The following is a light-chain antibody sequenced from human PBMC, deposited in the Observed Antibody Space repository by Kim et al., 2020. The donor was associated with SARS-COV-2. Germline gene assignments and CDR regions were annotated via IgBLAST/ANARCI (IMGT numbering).Light chain of an antibody. CDR3: QVWDNNTWV. Sequence: SVALGQTASIPCGGDNIGSKLVHWYQQKAGQAPVLVIYRDSSRPAAIPERFSGSNSGNTATLTVSRAQAGDEADYYCQVWDNNTWVFGAGTQLTVL. V-gene: IGLV3-9*01. CDR2: RDS. CDR1: NIGSKL. J-gene: IGLJ3*02.